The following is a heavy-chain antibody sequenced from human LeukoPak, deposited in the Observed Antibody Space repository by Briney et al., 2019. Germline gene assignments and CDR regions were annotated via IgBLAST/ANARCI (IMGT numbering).Heavy chain of an antibody. V-gene: IGHV3-21*01. CDR1: GFTFSSYS. Sequence: GGSLRLSCAASGFTFSSYSMNWVRQAPGKGLEWVSSISSSSSYIYYADSVKGRFTISRDNAKNSLYLQMNSLRVEDTAVYYCANGGSYDSSGYPPFDYWGQGTLVTVSS. D-gene: IGHD3-22*01. CDR3: ANGGSYDSSGYPPFDY. CDR2: ISSSSSYI. J-gene: IGHJ4*02.